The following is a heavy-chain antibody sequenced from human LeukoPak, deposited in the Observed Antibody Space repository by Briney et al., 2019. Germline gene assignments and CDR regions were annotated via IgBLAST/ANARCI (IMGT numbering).Heavy chain of an antibody. J-gene: IGHJ4*02. CDR3: ARDRSYDFWSGYPSPYFDY. CDR1: GGSFSGYY. CDR2: INHSGST. Sequence: SETLSLTCAVYGGSFSGYYWSWIRQPPGKGLEWIGEINHSGSTNYNPSLKSRVTMSVDTSKNQFSLKLSSVTAADTAVYYCARDRSYDFWSGYPSPYFDYWGQGTLVTVSS. D-gene: IGHD3-3*01. V-gene: IGHV4-34*01.